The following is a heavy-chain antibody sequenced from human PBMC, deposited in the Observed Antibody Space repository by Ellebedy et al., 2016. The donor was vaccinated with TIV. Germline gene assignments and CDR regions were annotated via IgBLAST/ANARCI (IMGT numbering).Heavy chain of an antibody. D-gene: IGHD3-10*01. CDR2: IYYTGGT. J-gene: IGHJ4*02. Sequence: MPPETLSLTCTVSGGSISTYYWSWIRQPPGKGLEWIGYIYYTGGTNYNPSLKSRVTISLNTSKNQFSLKLSSMTAADTAVYYCARVTRYYGSASYVDYWGQGALVTVPS. V-gene: IGHV4-59*01. CDR3: ARVTRYYGSASYVDY. CDR1: GGSISTYY.